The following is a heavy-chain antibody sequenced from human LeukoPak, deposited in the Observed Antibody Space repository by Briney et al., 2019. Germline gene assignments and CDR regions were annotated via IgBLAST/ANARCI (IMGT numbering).Heavy chain of an antibody. D-gene: IGHD1-26*01. V-gene: IGHV4-34*01. CDR3: ARVWRYSGSYYDDAFDI. Sequence: SETLSLTCAVYGGPFSAYYWSWIRQPPGKGLEWIGEINHSGSTNYNPSLKSRVTISVDTSKNQFSLKLSSVTAADTAVYYCARVWRYSGSYYDDAFDIWGQGTMVTVSS. CDR1: GGPFSAYY. J-gene: IGHJ3*02. CDR2: INHSGST.